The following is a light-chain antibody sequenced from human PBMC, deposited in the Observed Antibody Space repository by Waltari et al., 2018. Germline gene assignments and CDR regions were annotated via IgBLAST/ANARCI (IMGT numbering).Light chain of an antibody. CDR2: AAS. V-gene: IGKV1-39*01. Sequence: DIQMTQSPSSLSASVGDKVTITCRASQGISNALAWYQQKAGRAPKLLIYAASNLQSGVPSRFSGSGSGTDFTLTISCLQPEDFATYFCQQSYRTPPSFVAGTKVEIK. CDR1: QGISNA. CDR3: QQSYRTPPS. J-gene: IGKJ4*01.